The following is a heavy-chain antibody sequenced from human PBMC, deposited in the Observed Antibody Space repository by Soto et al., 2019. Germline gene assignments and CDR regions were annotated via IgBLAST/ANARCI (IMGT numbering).Heavy chain of an antibody. CDR3: ARIVVVVPAANRYYGMDV. CDR2: INHSGST. D-gene: IGHD2-2*01. V-gene: IGHV4-34*01. CDR1: GGSFSGYY. J-gene: IGHJ6*02. Sequence: QVQLQQWGAGLLKPSETLSLTCAVYGGSFSGYYWSWIRQPPGKGLEWIGEINHSGSTNYNPSLKSRVTIPVDTSKNQYYRKQSPVTAADTAVYYCARIVVVVPAANRYYGMDVWGQGTTVTVSS.